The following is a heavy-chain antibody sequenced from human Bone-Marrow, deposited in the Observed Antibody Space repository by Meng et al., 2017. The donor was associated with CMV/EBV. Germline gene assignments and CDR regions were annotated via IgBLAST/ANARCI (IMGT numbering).Heavy chain of an antibody. CDR2: ISSSSSYI. CDR1: GFTFSSYS. CDR3: ARAGIAELRFLEGPIGY. D-gene: IGHD3-3*01. Sequence: GESLKISCAASGFTFSSYSMNWVRQAPGKGLEWVSSISSSSSYIYYADSVKGRFTISRDNAKNSLYLQMNSLRAEDTAVYYCARAGIAELRFLEGPIGYWGQGTLVTVSS. J-gene: IGHJ4*02. V-gene: IGHV3-21*01.